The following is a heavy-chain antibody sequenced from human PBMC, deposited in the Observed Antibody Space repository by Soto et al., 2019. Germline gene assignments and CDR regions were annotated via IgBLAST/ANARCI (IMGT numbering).Heavy chain of an antibody. V-gene: IGHV2-5*02. J-gene: IGHJ2*01. D-gene: IGHD2-15*01. CDR1: GFSLTTGGVA. Sequence: QITLKESGPTLVKPTQTLTLTCTFSGFSLTTGGVAVGWIRQPPGTALEWLALIYWDDDKRYSPSLKSRLSITKDTSKNRVVLTMTNMDPVDTATYYCSHGECSGADCYSRGYFGLWGRGTLVTVSS. CDR3: SHGECSGADCYSRGYFGL. CDR2: IYWDDDK.